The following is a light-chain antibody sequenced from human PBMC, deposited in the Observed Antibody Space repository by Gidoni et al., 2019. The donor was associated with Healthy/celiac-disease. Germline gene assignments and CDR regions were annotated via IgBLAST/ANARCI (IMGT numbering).Light chain of an antibody. CDR2: DAS. V-gene: IGKV3-11*01. J-gene: IGKJ2*01. CDR1: QSVSSY. Sequence: EIVFTKSPAPLSLSPGERATLSCRASQSVSSYLAWYQQKPGQAPRLPIYDASNRATGIPARFSGSGSGTDFTLTISSLEPEDFAVYYCQQRSNWPPYMYTFGQGTKLEIK. CDR3: QQRSNWPPYMYT.